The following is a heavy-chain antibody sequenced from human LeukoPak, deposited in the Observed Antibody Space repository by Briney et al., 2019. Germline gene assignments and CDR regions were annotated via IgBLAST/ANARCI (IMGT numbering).Heavy chain of an antibody. V-gene: IGHV3-30-3*01. CDR2: ISYDGNNK. CDR1: GFTFSSYK. J-gene: IGHJ5*02. D-gene: IGHD2-2*01. Sequence: GRSLRLSCAASGFTFSSYKMHWVRQAPGKGLEWVALISYDGNNKYYTDSVKGRFTISRDNSKNTLYLQMNSLRAEDTAVYFCARWLGVPAANWFDPWGQGTLVTVSS. CDR3: ARWLGVPAANWFDP.